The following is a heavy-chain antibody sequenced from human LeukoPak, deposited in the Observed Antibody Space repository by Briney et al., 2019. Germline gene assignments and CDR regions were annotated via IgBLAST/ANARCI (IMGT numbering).Heavy chain of an antibody. CDR2: IYTSGNT. Sequence: SQTLSLTCTVSGGSISSYYWSWIRQPAGKGLEWIGRIYTSGNTNYNPSLKSRVTMSVDTSKNQISLKVNSVTAADTAVYYCARESYSSSYLFDFWGQGTLVTVSS. J-gene: IGHJ4*02. V-gene: IGHV4-4*07. D-gene: IGHD6-6*01. CDR1: GGSISSYY. CDR3: ARESYSSSYLFDF.